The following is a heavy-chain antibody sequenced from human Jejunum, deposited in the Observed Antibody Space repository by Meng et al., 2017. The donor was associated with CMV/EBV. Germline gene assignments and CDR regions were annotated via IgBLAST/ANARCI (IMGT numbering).Heavy chain of an antibody. CDR1: FSTYE. Sequence: FSTYEMNWVRQAPGKELEWISSISSSGDTIYYADSVKGRFTISRDNAKNSLYLQMNSLRAEDTAVYYCARGDYDFWGGYWGQGALVTVSS. J-gene: IGHJ4*02. V-gene: IGHV3-48*03. CDR2: ISSSGDTI. CDR3: ARGDYDFWGGY. D-gene: IGHD3-3*01.